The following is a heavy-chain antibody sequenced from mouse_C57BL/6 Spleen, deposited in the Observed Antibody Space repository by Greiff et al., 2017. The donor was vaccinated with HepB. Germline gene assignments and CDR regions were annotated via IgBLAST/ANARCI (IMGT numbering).Heavy chain of an antibody. CDR3: ARGGYGNYVYAMDY. V-gene: IGHV1-4*01. Sequence: QVQLKESGAELARPGASVKMSCKASGYTFTSYTMHWVKQRPGQGLEWIGYINPSSGYTKYNQKFKDKATLTADKSSSTAYMQLSSLTSEDSAVYYCARGGYGNYVYAMDYWGQGTSVTVSS. CDR2: INPSSGYT. CDR1: GYTFTSYT. D-gene: IGHD2-1*01. J-gene: IGHJ4*01.